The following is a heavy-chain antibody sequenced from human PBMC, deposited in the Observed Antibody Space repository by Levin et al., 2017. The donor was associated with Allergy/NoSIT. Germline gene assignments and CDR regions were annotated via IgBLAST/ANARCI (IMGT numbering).Heavy chain of an antibody. CDR2: IYSTGST. CDR3: ARLYGSGNYEVAPDY. CDR1: GGSFISESFY. Sequence: LRLSCTVSGGSFISESFYWSWIRQPAGKGLEWIGRIYSTGSTSYNPSLKSRVTISLDTPKKQFSLKLSSVTAADTAVYYCARLYGSGNYEVAPDYWGQGTLVTVSS. D-gene: IGHD3-10*01. V-gene: IGHV4-61*02. J-gene: IGHJ4*02.